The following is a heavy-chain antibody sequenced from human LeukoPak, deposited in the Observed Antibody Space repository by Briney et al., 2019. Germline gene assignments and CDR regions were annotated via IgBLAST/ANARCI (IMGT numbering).Heavy chain of an antibody. Sequence: SVKVSCKASGGTFSSYTISWVRQAPGQGLEWMGRIIPILGIANYAQKFQGRVTITADKSTSTAYMELSSLRSEDTAVYYCARGGSGSYYVSDAFDIWGQGTVVTVSS. D-gene: IGHD1-26*01. J-gene: IGHJ3*02. CDR1: GGTFSSYT. CDR2: IIPILGIA. CDR3: ARGGSGSYYVSDAFDI. V-gene: IGHV1-69*02.